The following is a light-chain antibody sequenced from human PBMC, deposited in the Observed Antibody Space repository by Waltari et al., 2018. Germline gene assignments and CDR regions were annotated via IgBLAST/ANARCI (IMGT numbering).Light chain of an antibody. V-gene: IGKV4-1*01. J-gene: IGKJ2*01. Sequence: DIVITQSPASLTVSLGEGATINFKSSQNLYSSNNNKNYLAWYQQKPGQSPKLLIYWASTRESGVPDRFSGSGSGTDFTLTISSLQAEDVAVYYCQQYYSGPPHTFGQGTKLKIK. CDR2: WAS. CDR3: QQYYSGPPHT. CDR1: QNLYSSNNNKNY.